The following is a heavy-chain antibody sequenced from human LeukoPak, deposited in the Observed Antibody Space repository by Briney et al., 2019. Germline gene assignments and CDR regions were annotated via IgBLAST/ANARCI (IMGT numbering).Heavy chain of an antibody. D-gene: IGHD2-15*01. CDR2: IFTIFGTA. CDR1: GGTFSSYA. J-gene: IGHJ4*02. CDR3: ARGYKDGELLIEGYLFDY. Sequence: GASVKVSCKASGGTFSSYAISWVRQAPGQGLEWMGGIFTIFGTANYVQRFQGRVTISADKSTSTSYMEMSSLRSEDTAVYYCARGYKDGELLIEGYLFDYWGQGTLVTVSS. V-gene: IGHV1-69*06.